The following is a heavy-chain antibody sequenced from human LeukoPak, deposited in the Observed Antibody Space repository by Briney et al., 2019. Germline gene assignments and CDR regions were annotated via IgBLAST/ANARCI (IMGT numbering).Heavy chain of an antibody. V-gene: IGHV4-59*01. D-gene: IGHD1-26*01. Sequence: SETLSLTCTVSGGSISSYYWSWIRQPPGKGLEWIGYIYDSGSTNYNPSLKSRVTISVDTSKNQFSLNLSSVTAADTAVYYCARKVVGAIYYFDYWGQGTLVTVSS. J-gene: IGHJ4*02. CDR3: ARKVVGAIYYFDY. CDR2: IYDSGST. CDR1: GGSISSYY.